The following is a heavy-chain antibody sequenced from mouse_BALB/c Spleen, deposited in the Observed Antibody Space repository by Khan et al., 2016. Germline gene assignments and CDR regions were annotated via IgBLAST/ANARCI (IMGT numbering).Heavy chain of an antibody. J-gene: IGHJ2*01. CDR2: IRNKANGYTT. D-gene: IGHD1-1*01. CDR1: GFTFTDYY. CDR3: ARNYDGSSYRCFDY. Sequence: EVELVESGGGLVQPGGSLRLSCATSGFTFTDYYMSWVRQPPGKALEWLGFIRNKANGYTTEYSASVKGRFTISRDNSQSILYLQMNTLRAEDSATYYCARNYDGSSYRCFDYWGQGTTLTVSA. V-gene: IGHV7-3*02.